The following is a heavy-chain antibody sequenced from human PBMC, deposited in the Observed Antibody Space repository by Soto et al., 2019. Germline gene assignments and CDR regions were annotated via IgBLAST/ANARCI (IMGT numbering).Heavy chain of an antibody. CDR2: IITIFGTA. D-gene: IGHD3-22*01. CDR1: EVTFRNYA. Sequence: QVELVQSGAEVKKPGSSVKVSCQASEVTFRNYAISWVRQAPGQGLECMGGIITIFGTANYAQKFQGRVTITADTSANTVYLELSSLRSEDTAVYYCASTKYDSSAYYYWYLGLCGPGTLITVSS. CDR3: ASTKYDSSAYYYWYLGL. J-gene: IGHJ2*01. V-gene: IGHV1-69*06.